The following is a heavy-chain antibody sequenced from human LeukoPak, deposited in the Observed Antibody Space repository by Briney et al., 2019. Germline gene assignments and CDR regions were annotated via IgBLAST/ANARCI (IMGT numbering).Heavy chain of an antibody. D-gene: IGHD6-19*01. J-gene: IGHJ1*01. Sequence: GGSLRLSCAASGFTFSNYWMNWVRQAPGKGLEWVSYISSSSSTTYYADSVKGRFTISRDNAKNSLYLQMNSLRAEDTAVYYCARDHEQWLVYPEYFQHWGQGTLVTVSS. V-gene: IGHV3-48*01. CDR2: ISSSSSTT. CDR3: ARDHEQWLVYPEYFQH. CDR1: GFTFSNYW.